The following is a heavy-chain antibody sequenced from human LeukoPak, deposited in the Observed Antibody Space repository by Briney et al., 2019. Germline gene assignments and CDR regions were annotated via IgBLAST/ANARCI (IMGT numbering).Heavy chain of an antibody. CDR3: ARGEGSGSYFGRGHGVADY. J-gene: IGHJ4*02. CDR1: GFTFSSYW. V-gene: IGHV3-7*04. Sequence: GGSLRLSCAASGFTFSSYWMSWVRQAPGKGLEWVANIKHDGSEKYYVDSVKGRFTISRDNAKNSLYLQMNSLRAEDTAVYYFARGEGSGSYFGRGHGVADYWGPGNLVTGSS. CDR2: IKHDGSEK. D-gene: IGHD3-10*01.